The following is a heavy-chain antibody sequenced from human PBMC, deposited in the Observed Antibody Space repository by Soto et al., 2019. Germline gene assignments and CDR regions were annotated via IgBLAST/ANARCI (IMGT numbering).Heavy chain of an antibody. CDR3: VTIALGPADYGTDV. Sequence: PGGSLRLSCAVSGFTFSNFDMHWVRQPPGKGLEWVAVTSFDGRNKYYADSVKGRFTISRDNSKKTLYMQMNSLRAEDTAVYYCVTIALGPADYGTDVGGRGTTVTVSS. J-gene: IGHJ6*02. D-gene: IGHD3-9*01. V-gene: IGHV3-30*03. CDR1: GFTFSNFD. CDR2: TSFDGRNK.